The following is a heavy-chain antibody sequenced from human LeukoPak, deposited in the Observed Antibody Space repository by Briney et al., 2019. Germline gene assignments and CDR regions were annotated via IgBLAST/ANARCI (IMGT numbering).Heavy chain of an antibody. D-gene: IGHD3-10*01. CDR1: GGSFSGYY. CDR2: INHRGST. J-gene: IGHJ4*02. V-gene: IGHV4-34*01. Sequence: PSETLSLTCGVYGGSFSGYYWSWIRQPPGKGLEWIGEINHRGSTNYNPSLKSRVTISVDTSKNQFSLELNSVAAADTAVYFCARGQYYYGRDLECWGQGTLVTVSS. CDR3: ARGQYYYGRDLEC.